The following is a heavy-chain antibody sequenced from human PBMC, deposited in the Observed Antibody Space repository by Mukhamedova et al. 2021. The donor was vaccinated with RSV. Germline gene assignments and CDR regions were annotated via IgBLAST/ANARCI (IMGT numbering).Heavy chain of an antibody. J-gene: IGHJ4*02. V-gene: IGHV3-30*01. D-gene: IGHD7-27*01. Sequence: FTISRDNSKNTLYLQMNSLRAEDTAVYYCARDILLGMDYWGQGTLVTVSS. CDR3: ARDILLGMDY.